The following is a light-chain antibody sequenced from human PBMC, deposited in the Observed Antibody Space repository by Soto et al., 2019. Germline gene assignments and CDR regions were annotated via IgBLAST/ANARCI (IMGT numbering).Light chain of an antibody. V-gene: IGLV2-14*01. CDR1: SSDVGGYNY. J-gene: IGLJ2*01. CDR3: SSYTSSSTLL. CDR2: DVS. Sequence: QSALTQPASVSGSPGQSITISCTGTSSDVGGYNYVSWYQQHPGKVPKLMIYDVSNRPSGVSNRFSGSKSGNTASLTISGLQAEDDADYYCSSYTSSSTLLFGGGTKLTVL.